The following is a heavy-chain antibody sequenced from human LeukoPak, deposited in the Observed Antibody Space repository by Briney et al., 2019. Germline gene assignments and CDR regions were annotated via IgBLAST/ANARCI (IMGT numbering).Heavy chain of an antibody. V-gene: IGHV4-39*01. Sequence: PSETLSLTCTVSGGSISSSSYYWGWIRQLPGKGLEWIGSIYYSGSTYYNPSLKSRVTISVDTSKNQFSLKLSSVTAADTAVYYCARRGVQEQTFDIWGQGTMVTVSS. CDR2: IYYSGST. D-gene: IGHD1/OR15-1a*01. CDR3: ARRGVQEQTFDI. J-gene: IGHJ3*02. CDR1: GGSISSSSYY.